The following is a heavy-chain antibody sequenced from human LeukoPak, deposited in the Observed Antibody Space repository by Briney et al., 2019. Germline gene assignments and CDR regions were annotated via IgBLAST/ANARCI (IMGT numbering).Heavy chain of an antibody. D-gene: IGHD4-17*01. Sequence: AASVKVSCKASGYTFTGYYMHWVRQAPGQGLEWMGRINPNSGGTNYAQKFQGRVTMTRDTSISTAYMELSRLRSDDTAVYYCAWSTVTTNYFDYWGQGTLVTVSS. CDR3: AWSTVTTNYFDY. CDR1: GYTFTGYY. V-gene: IGHV1-2*06. J-gene: IGHJ4*02. CDR2: INPNSGGT.